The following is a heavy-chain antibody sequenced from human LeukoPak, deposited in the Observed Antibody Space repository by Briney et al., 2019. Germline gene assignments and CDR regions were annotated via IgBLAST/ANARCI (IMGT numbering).Heavy chain of an antibody. V-gene: IGHV3-9*01. CDR1: GFTFDDYA. J-gene: IGHJ6*02. CDR2: ISWNSGSI. Sequence: GGSLRLSCAASGFTFDDYAMHWVRQAPGKGLEWVSGISWNSGSIGYADSVKGRFTISRDNAKNSLYLQMNSLRAEDTALYYCAKDIGIVGATTTSYYYYGMDVWGQGTTVTVPS. D-gene: IGHD1-26*01. CDR3: AKDIGIVGATTTSYYYYGMDV.